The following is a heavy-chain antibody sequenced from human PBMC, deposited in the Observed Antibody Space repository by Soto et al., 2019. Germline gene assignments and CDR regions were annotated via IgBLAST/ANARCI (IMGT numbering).Heavy chain of an antibody. V-gene: IGHV3-66*01. CDR3: ASSLYQRSSYYYMDV. D-gene: IGHD6-25*01. CDR1: GFTVGIKY. Sequence: GGSLRLSCAASGFTVGIKYMTWVRQSPGKGLECVSVIYSGGTTYYADSVKGRFSISRDISKSTLYLQMNSLRVGDTAVYYCASSLYQRSSYYYMDVWGTGTTVTVS. CDR2: IYSGGTT. J-gene: IGHJ6*03.